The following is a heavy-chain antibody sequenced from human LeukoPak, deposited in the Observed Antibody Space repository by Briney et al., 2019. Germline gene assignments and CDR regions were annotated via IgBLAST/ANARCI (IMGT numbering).Heavy chain of an antibody. CDR3: ARHDYGRIAFDI. CDR2: IRSKANNYAT. V-gene: IGHV3-73*01. CDR1: GFTFSGST. D-gene: IGHD4-17*01. Sequence: GSLKLSCAASGFTFSGSTIHWVRQASGEGLEWVGRIRSKANNYATAYATSVKGRFTLSRDDSNNTAYLQMNSLKTEDTAVYYCARHDYGRIAFDIWGRGTVVTVSS. J-gene: IGHJ3*02.